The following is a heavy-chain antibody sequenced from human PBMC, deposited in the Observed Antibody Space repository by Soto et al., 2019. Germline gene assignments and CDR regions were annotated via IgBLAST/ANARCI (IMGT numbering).Heavy chain of an antibody. V-gene: IGHV4-34*08. D-gene: IGHD4-17*01. CDR1: GGTFRAYH. Sequence: AETLSLTCAVHGGTFRAYHWSWIRQAPGKGLEWIGEINHTGSTTYSPSLKSRVTISVDTSKNQFSLKLSSVTAAYTAVYYCAGRYGDYLVSVDYWGQGTLVTVSS. CDR2: INHTGST. CDR3: AGRYGDYLVSVDY. J-gene: IGHJ4*02.